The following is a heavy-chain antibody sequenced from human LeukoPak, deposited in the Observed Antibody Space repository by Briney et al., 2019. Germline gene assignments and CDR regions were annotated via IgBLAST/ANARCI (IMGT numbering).Heavy chain of an antibody. Sequence: PGGSLRLSCAASGFTFSSYSMNWARQAPGKGLEWVSSISSSSSYIYYADSVKGRFTISRDNAKNSLYLQMNRLRAEDSAVYYCARAYGSGSYYNGGPFDYWGQGTLVTVSS. CDR1: GFTFSSYS. CDR3: ARAYGSGSYYNGGPFDY. J-gene: IGHJ4*02. CDR2: ISSSSSYI. D-gene: IGHD3-10*01. V-gene: IGHV3-21*01.